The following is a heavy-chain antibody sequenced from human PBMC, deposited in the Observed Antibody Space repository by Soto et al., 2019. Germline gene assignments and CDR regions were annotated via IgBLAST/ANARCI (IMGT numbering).Heavy chain of an antibody. CDR3: ARLADYYGSGSKLSPLDY. D-gene: IGHD3-10*01. CDR2: IYYSGST. J-gene: IGHJ4*02. CDR1: GGSISSSSYY. Sequence: SETLSLTCTVSGGSISSSSYYWGWIRQPPGKGLEWFGNIYYSGSTYYNPSLKSRVTISVDTSKNQFSLKLSSVTAADTAVYYCARLADYYGSGSKLSPLDYWGQGTLVTVS. V-gene: IGHV4-39*01.